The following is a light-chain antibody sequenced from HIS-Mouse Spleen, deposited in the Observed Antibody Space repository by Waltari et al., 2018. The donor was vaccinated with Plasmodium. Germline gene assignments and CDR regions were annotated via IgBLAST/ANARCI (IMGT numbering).Light chain of an antibody. Sequence: SSELTQDPAVSVALGQTVRITCQGDSLRSYYASWYQQKPGHAPVLVIYGKNNRPSGIPDRFSGSSSGNTASLTITGAQAEDEADYYCNSRDSSGNHLGVVFGGGTKLTVL. J-gene: IGLJ2*01. CDR3: NSRDSSGNHLGVV. CDR2: GKN. CDR1: SLRSYY. V-gene: IGLV3-19*01.